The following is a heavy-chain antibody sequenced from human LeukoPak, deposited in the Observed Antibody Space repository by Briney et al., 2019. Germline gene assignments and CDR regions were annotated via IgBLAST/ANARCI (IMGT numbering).Heavy chain of an antibody. J-gene: IGHJ4*02. Sequence: PSQTLSLTCGVSGGSISSGDYSWSWIRQPPGKGLEWIGYIYYSENTYRNPSLKSRVTISVDRSKKQFSLMLSSVTAADTTVYYCARSTPGYSGNYFDYWGQGTLVTVSS. CDR3: ARSTPGYSGNYFDY. CDR2: IYYSENT. D-gene: IGHD5-12*01. CDR1: GGSISSGDYS. V-gene: IGHV4-30-2*01.